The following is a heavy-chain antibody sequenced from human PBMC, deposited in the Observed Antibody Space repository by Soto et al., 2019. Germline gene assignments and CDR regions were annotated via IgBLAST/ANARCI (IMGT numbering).Heavy chain of an antibody. CDR3: ARESASEWLSLGWFDP. Sequence: SVKVSCKASGGTFSIYAISWVRQAPGQGLEWMGGIIPIFGTANYAQKFQGRVTITADESTSTAYMELSSLRSEDTAVYYCARESASEWLSLGWFDPWGQGTLVTVSS. V-gene: IGHV1-69*13. CDR1: GGTFSIYA. J-gene: IGHJ5*02. D-gene: IGHD3-22*01. CDR2: IIPIFGTA.